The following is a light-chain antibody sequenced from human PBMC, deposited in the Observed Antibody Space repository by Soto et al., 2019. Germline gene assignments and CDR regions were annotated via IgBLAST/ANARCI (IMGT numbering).Light chain of an antibody. J-gene: IGKJ5*01. CDR2: DAS. V-gene: IGKV3-11*01. CDR1: QSVSSY. CDR3: QQRSNWPPIT. Sequence: VLSRYPPTPPLPPGERTTLSSRASQSVSSYLAWYQQKPGQAPRLLIYDASNRATGIPARFSGSGSGTDFTLTISSLEPEDFAVYYCQQRSNWPPITFGQGTRLEIK.